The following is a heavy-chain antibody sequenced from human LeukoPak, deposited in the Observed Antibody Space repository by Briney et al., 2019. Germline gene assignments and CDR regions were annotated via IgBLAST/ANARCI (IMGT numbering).Heavy chain of an antibody. CDR1: GGSISSDY. CDR2: IYYTGNT. Sequence: SETLSLTCTVSGGSISSDYWSWIRQPPGKRLEWIGYIYYTGNTNYNPSLKSRVTMSLDTSKNQFALNLRSVTAADTAVYYCAGVDWDGYYYYYGMDVWGQGTAVTVSS. J-gene: IGHJ6*02. CDR3: AGVDWDGYYYYYGMDV. D-gene: IGHD2-21*01. V-gene: IGHV4-59*01.